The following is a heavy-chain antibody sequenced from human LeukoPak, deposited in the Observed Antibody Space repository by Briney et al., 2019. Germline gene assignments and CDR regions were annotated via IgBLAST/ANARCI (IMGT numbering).Heavy chain of an antibody. V-gene: IGHV4-34*01. CDR1: GGSFSGYY. CDR2: INHSGNT. D-gene: IGHD2-15*01. CDR3: ARGYSLFDY. J-gene: IGHJ4*02. Sequence: SETLSLTCVAYGGSFSGYYWNWIRQPPGKGLEWIGEINHSGNTNYNPSLKSRVTMSLDTSKNQFSLKVSSVTAADTAVYYCARGYSLFDYWGQGALVTVSS.